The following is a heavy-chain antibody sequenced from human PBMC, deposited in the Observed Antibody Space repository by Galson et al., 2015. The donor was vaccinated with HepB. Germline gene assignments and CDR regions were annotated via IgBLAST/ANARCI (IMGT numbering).Heavy chain of an antibody. CDR3: ANHIY. D-gene: IGHD3-3*02. J-gene: IGHJ4*02. CDR2: ISYGGRNI. CDR1: GLPFSTNT. Sequence: SLRLSCAASGLPFSTNTMYWVRQAPGKGLEGVAVISYGGRNIYYADSVKGRFTVSRDNSKNTLYLQMNSLRAEDTAVYYCANHIYWGQGTLVTVSS. V-gene: IGHV3-30*18.